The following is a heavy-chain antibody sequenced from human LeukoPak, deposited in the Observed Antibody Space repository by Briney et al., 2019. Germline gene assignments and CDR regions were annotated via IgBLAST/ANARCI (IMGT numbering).Heavy chain of an antibody. CDR3: ARPQSLFRNYDAFDI. CDR2: TSPSSGST. V-gene: IGHV1-46*01. Sequence: GASVKVSCKASGYTFTSQYIYWVRQAPGQGLEWMGITSPSSGSTNYAQKFQGRVTMTRDTSTNTVSMVLSSLRSEDTAVYYCARPQSLFRNYDAFDIWGQGTMVTVSS. J-gene: IGHJ3*02. D-gene: IGHD2/OR15-2a*01. CDR1: GYTFTSQY.